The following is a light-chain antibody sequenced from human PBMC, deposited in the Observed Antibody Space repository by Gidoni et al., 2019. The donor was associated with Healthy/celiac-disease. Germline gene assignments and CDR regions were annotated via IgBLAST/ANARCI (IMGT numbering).Light chain of an antibody. CDR3: QQSYSTPPLYT. Sequence: DIQMTQSPSSLSASVGDRVTITCRASQSISSYLNWYQQKPGNAPKLLIYAASSLQSGVPSRFSGSGSGTDFTLTISSLQPEDFATYYCQQSYSTPPLYTFXQXTKLEIK. J-gene: IGKJ2*01. V-gene: IGKV1-39*01. CDR2: AAS. CDR1: QSISSY.